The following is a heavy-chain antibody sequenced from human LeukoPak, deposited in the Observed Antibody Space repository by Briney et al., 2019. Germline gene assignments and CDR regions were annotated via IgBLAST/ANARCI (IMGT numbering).Heavy chain of an antibody. Sequence: SETLSLTCAVYGGSFSGYYWSWIRQPPGKGLEWIGEINHSGSTNYNPSLKSRVTISVDTSKNQFSLKLSSVTAADTAVYYCARDREGYSYGLSSPGYWGQGTLVTVSS. CDR2: INHSGST. V-gene: IGHV4-34*01. D-gene: IGHD5-18*01. CDR3: ARDREGYSYGLSSPGY. J-gene: IGHJ4*02. CDR1: GGSFSGYY.